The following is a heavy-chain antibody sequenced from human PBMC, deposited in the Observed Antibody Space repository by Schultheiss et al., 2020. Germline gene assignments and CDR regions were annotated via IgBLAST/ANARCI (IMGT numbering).Heavy chain of an antibody. V-gene: IGHV3-11*01. CDR3: ARDPTPLRSMREYMDV. CDR2: ISSSGSTI. D-gene: IGHD4-17*01. Sequence: GESLKISCAASGFTFSDYYMSWIRQAPGKGLEWVSYISSSGSTIYYADSVKGRFTISRDNAKNSLYLQMNSLRAEDTAVYYCARDPTPLRSMREYMDVWGKGTTVTVSS. J-gene: IGHJ6*03. CDR1: GFTFSDYY.